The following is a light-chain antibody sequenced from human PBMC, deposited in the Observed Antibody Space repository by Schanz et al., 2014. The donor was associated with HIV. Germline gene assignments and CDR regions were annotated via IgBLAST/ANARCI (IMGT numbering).Light chain of an antibody. J-gene: IGLJ2*01. V-gene: IGLV2-14*01. Sequence: QSALTQPASVSGSPGQSITISCTGTNSDVGYYSYVSWYQQHPGKAPKLMIYEVSKRPSGVPDRFSGSKSDNTASLTISGRQAEDEADYYCCSYTSSSTLVFGGGTKLTVL. CDR3: CSYTSSSTLV. CDR1: NSDVGYYSY. CDR2: EVS.